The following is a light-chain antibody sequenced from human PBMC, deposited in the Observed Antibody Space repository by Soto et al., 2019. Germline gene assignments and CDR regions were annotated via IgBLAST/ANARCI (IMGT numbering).Light chain of an antibody. Sequence: QSVLTQPASVSGSPGQSVTISCTGTSSDVGAYKYVSWYRQHPGKASKLMIYEVSNRPSGVSNRVSGSKSGNTASLTISALQADDEAHYYCNSYAGDIIRFVFGTGTKVTVL. CDR2: EVS. J-gene: IGLJ1*01. V-gene: IGLV2-14*01. CDR1: SSDVGAYKY. CDR3: NSYAGDIIRFV.